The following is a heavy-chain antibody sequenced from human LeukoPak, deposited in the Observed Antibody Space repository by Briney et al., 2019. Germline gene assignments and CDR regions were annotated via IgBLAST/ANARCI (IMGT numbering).Heavy chain of an antibody. CDR3: ARGGNIYPLDY. J-gene: IGHJ4*02. Sequence: SETLSLTCTVSGYSISSGYYWGWIRQPPGKGLEWIGSIYHSGSTYYNPSLKSRVTISVDTSKNQFSLKLSSVTAADTAVYYCARGGNIYPLDYWGQGTLVTVSS. CDR2: IYHSGST. D-gene: IGHD1-26*01. V-gene: IGHV4-38-2*02. CDR1: GYSISSGYY.